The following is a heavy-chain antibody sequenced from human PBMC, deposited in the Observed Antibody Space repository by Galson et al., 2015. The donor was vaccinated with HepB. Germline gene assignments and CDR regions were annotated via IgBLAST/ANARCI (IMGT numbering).Heavy chain of an antibody. J-gene: IGHJ4*02. Sequence: QSGAEVKKPGESLKISCKASGGTFSSYAISWVRQAPGQGLEWMGGIIPIFGTANYAQKFQGRVTITADESTSTAYMELSSLRSEDTAVYYCARVLGGVGEGFNYGDYPIGYWGQGTLVTVSS. CDR3: ARVLGGVGEGFNYGDYPIGY. CDR1: GGTFSSYA. CDR2: IIPIFGTA. V-gene: IGHV1-69*01. D-gene: IGHD4-17*01.